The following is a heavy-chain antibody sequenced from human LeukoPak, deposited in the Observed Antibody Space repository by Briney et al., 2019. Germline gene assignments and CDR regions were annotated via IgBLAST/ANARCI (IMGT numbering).Heavy chain of an antibody. V-gene: IGHV4-61*01. J-gene: IGHJ4*02. CDR3: ARDSSGVYS. CDR1: GGSISSSSYY. D-gene: IGHD6-19*01. CDR2: IYYSGST. Sequence: PSETLSLTCTVSGGSISSSSYYWSWIRQPPGKGLEWIGYIYYSGSTNYNPSLKSRVTISVDTSKNQFSLKLSSVTAADTAVYYCARDSSGVYSWGQGTLVTVSS.